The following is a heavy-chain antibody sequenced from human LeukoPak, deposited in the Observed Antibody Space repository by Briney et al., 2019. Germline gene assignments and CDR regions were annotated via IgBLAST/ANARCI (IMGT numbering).Heavy chain of an antibody. V-gene: IGHV4-39*07. J-gene: IGHJ4*02. D-gene: IGHD6-13*01. CDR2: IYYSGST. CDR3: ARATGIAAAGTRALDY. Sequence: SETLSLTCTVSGGSISSSSYYWGWIRQPPGKGLEWIGSIYYSGSTYYNPSLKSRVTISVDTSKNQFSLKLSSVTAADTAVYYCARATGIAAAGTRALDYWGQGTLVTVSS. CDR1: GGSISSSSYY.